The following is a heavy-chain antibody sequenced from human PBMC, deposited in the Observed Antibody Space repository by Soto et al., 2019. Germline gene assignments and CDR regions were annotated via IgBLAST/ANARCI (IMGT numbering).Heavy chain of an antibody. V-gene: IGHV3-23*01. CDR2: TGGGIGP. CDR1: GFPFTNYA. CDR3: AKMPDGVNSNSPYC. Sequence: EVQLLESGGGVVQPGESLKLACAASGFPFTNYAMSWVRQAPGKGLERVSTTGGGIGPYYADSVKGRFTISRDNPRSTLYLEMNSLRAEDTAIYYCAKMPDGVNSNSPYCWGPGTLVTVSS. D-gene: IGHD1-1*01. J-gene: IGHJ4*02.